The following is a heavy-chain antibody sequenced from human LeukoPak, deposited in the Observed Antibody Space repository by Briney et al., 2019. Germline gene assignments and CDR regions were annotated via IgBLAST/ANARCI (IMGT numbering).Heavy chain of an antibody. CDR2: IYYSGST. CDR3: ARGSSVWSSWGVDY. CDR1: GGSISSYY. Sequence: ASETLSLTCTVSGGSISSYYWSWIRQPPGKGLEWIGYIYYSGSTNYNPSLKGRVTISVDTSKNQFSLKLSSVTAADTAVYYCARGSSVWSSWGVDYWGQGTLVTVSS. J-gene: IGHJ4*02. D-gene: IGHD3-16*01. V-gene: IGHV4-59*12.